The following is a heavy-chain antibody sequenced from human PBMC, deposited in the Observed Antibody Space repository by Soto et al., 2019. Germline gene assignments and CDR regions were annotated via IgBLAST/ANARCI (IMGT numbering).Heavy chain of an antibody. V-gene: IGHV4-39*01. Sequence: PSETQSLTCTVCGASISSVYYYWGWVRQPPGKGLERIGNFFYASGNTYYSSSIRSRVTIFVDTSKNQFSLTVTSVTATDTAVYSCARHQRRKRPEDAIDYWGQGTLVAFSS. CDR3: ARHQRRKRPEDAIDY. J-gene: IGHJ4*02. CDR2: FFYASGNT. CDR1: GASISSVYYY.